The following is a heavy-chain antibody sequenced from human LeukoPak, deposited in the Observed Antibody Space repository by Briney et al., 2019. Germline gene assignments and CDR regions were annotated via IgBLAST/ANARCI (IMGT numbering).Heavy chain of an antibody. CDR2: MNPNSGNT. V-gene: IGHV1-8*03. J-gene: IGHJ6*03. CDR1: GYTFTSYD. Sequence: ASVKVSCKASGYTFTSYDINWVRQATGQGLEWMGWMNPNSGNTGYAQKFQGRVTITRNTSISTAYMELSSLRSEDTAVYYCARGNDGWPHYYYYFMDVWGKGTTVTVSS. CDR3: ARGNDGWPHYYYYFMDV. D-gene: IGHD5-24*01.